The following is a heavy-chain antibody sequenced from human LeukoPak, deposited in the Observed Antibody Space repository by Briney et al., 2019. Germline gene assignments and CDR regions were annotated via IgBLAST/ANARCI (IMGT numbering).Heavy chain of an antibody. CDR3: ARDPHGSSGWYDY. Sequence: PSETLSLTCTVSGGSTSYYYWTWIRQPAGKGLEWIGRIHSSGSTNYNPSLKSRVTMSVDTSKNQFSLRLSSVTAADTAVYYCARDPHGSSGWYDYWGQGILVTVSS. V-gene: IGHV4-4*07. D-gene: IGHD6-19*01. CDR1: GGSTSYYY. J-gene: IGHJ4*02. CDR2: IHSSGST.